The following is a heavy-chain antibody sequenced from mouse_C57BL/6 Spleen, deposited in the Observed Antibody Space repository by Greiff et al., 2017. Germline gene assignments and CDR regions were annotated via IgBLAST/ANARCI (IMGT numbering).Heavy chain of an antibody. Sequence: QVQLKQSGAELVRPGTSVKVSCKASGYAFTNYLIEWVKQRPGQGLEWIGVINPGSGGTNYNEKFKGKATLTADKSSSTAYMQLSSLTSEDSAVYFCARLGGLLLYFDYWGQGTTPPVSS. CDR1: GYAFTNYL. CDR3: ARLGGLLLYFDY. J-gene: IGHJ2*01. D-gene: IGHD2-3*01. CDR2: INPGSGGT. V-gene: IGHV1-54*01.